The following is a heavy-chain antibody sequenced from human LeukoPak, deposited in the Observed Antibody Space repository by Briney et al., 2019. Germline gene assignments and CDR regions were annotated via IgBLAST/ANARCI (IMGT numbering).Heavy chain of an antibody. J-gene: IGHJ4*02. D-gene: IGHD6-13*01. V-gene: IGHV3-48*04. CDR2: ISSSSSTI. CDR1: GFTFSSCS. Sequence: GGSLRLSCAASGFTFSSCSMNWVRQAPGKGLEWVSYISSSSSTIYYADSVKGRFTISRDNAKNSLYLQMNSLRAEDTAVYYCARPAAAGKAYNNWGQGTLVTVTS. CDR3: ARPAAAGKAYNN.